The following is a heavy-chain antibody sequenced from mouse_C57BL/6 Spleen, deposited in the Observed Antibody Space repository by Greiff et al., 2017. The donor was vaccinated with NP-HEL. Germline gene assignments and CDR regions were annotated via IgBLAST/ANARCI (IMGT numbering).Heavy chain of an antibody. V-gene: IGHV10-1*01. J-gene: IGHJ4*01. D-gene: IGHD2-3*01. CDR1: GFSFNTYA. CDR3: VRQEDGYMDY. Sequence: EVQLVESGGGLVQPKGSLKLSCAASGFSFNTYAMNWVRQAPGKGLEWVARIRSKSNNYATYYADSVKDRFTISRDDSESMLYLQMNNVKTEDTAMYYCVRQEDGYMDYWGQGTSVTVSS. CDR2: IRSKSNNYAT.